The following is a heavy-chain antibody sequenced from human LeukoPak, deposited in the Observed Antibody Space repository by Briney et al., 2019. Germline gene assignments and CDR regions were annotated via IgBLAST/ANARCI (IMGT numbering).Heavy chain of an antibody. CDR3: ASPLPPSSGFFDY. Sequence: GGSLRLSCAASGFTFDDYAMHWVRHAPGKGLEWVSGISWNSGSIGYADSVKGRFTISRDNSKNTLYLQMNSLRAEDTAVYYCASPLPPSSGFFDYWGQGTLVTVSS. CDR2: ISWNSGSI. D-gene: IGHD5-12*01. J-gene: IGHJ4*02. CDR1: GFTFDDYA. V-gene: IGHV3-9*01.